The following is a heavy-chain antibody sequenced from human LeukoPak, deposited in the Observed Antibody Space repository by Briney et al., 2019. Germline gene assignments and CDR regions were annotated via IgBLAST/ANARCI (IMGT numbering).Heavy chain of an antibody. CDR3: ARQSYDYYGTDV. CDR1: GGSISSSSYY. Sequence: SETLSLTCTVSGGSISSSSYYWGWIRQPPGKGLEWIGSIYNSGSTYYNPSLKSRVTISGNTSKHQFPLKLSSVTAADTAVYYCARQSYDYYGTDVWGQGTTVTVSS. V-gene: IGHV4-39*01. CDR2: IYNSGST. J-gene: IGHJ6*02.